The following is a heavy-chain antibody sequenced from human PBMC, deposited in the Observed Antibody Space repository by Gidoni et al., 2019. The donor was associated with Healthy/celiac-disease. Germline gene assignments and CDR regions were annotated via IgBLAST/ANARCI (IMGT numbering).Heavy chain of an antibody. Sequence: QVQLVESGGGVVQPGRSLRLSCAASGFTFSSYAMHWVRQAPGKGLEWVAVISYDGSNKYYADSVKGRFTISRDNSKNTLYLQMNSLRAEDTAVYYCARETYYYDSSGYRCEYFQHWGQGTLVTVSS. V-gene: IGHV3-30-3*01. D-gene: IGHD3-22*01. CDR1: GFTFSSYA. CDR3: ARETYYYDSSGYRCEYFQH. J-gene: IGHJ1*01. CDR2: ISYDGSNK.